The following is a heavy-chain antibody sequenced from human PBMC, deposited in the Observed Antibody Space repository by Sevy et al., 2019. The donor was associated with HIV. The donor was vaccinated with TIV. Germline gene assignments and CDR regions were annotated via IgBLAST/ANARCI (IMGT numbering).Heavy chain of an antibody. CDR2: YTPIFGTT. J-gene: IGHJ3*02. V-gene: IGHV1-69*13. CDR3: ARLYHDGSAVQAFDI. D-gene: IGHD3-22*01. CDR1: GGTFTSYG. Sequence: ASVKVSCKASGGTFTSYGLSWVRQAPGQGLEWVGTYTPIFGTTNYVQKFQGRITIAADESTSTAYMELSSLRSEDSAVYFCARLYHDGSAVQAFDIWGQGTMVTVSS.